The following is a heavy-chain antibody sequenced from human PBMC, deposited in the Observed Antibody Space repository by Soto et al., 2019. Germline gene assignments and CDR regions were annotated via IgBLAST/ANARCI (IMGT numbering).Heavy chain of an antibody. CDR2: IIPIFGTA. CDR3: ARDLVKQLVPYYGMDV. Sequence: QVQLVQSGAGVKKPGSSVKVSCKASGGTFSSYAISWVRQAPGQGLEWMGGIIPIFGTANYAQKFQGRVTITADESTSTAYMELSSLRSEDTAVYYCARDLVKQLVPYYGMDVWGQGTTVTVSS. V-gene: IGHV1-69*12. J-gene: IGHJ6*02. CDR1: GGTFSSYA. D-gene: IGHD6-6*01.